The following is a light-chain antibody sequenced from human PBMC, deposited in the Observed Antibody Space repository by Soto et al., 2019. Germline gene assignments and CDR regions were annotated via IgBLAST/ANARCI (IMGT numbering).Light chain of an antibody. CDR1: HIVSSTY. J-gene: IGKJ5*01. CDR3: QQRSTWPT. Sequence: EIVLTQSPGTLSLSPGERATLSFRASHIVSSTYLAWFQQKPGQAPRLLIYGASIRATGVSARFSGSGSGTDFTLTISSLEPEDFAVYYCQQRSTWPTFGQGTRLEI. CDR2: GAS. V-gene: IGKV3D-20*02.